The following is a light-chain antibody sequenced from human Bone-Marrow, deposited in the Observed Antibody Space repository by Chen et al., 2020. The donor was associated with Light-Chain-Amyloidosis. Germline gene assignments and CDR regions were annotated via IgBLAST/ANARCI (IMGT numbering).Light chain of an antibody. CDR3: RQRNHWPT. J-gene: IGKJ1*01. Sequence: VLTQSPATLSLSPGERGTLSCRASQSVTSYLAWYQQKPGQAPRLLIYPASKRAAGIPARFRGSGSGTDFTLVISSLEPEDFAVYYGRQRNHWPTFRQGTKVEI. V-gene: IGKV3-11*01. CDR2: PAS. CDR1: QSVTSY.